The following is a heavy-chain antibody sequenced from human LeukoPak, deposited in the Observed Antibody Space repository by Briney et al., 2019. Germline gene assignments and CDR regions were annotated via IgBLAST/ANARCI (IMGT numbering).Heavy chain of an antibody. J-gene: IGHJ4*02. Sequence: SETLSLTCAVYGGSFSSGSYYWSWIRQPPGKGLEWIGYIYYSGSTNYNPSLKSRVTISVDTSKNQFSLKLSSVTAADTAVYYCAAEVGDYVDYWGQGTLVTVSS. V-gene: IGHV4-61*01. CDR3: AAEVGDYVDY. CDR2: IYYSGST. CDR1: GGSFSSGSYY. D-gene: IGHD1-26*01.